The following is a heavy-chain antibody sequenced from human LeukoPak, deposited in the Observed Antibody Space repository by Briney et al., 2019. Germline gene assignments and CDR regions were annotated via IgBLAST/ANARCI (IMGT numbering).Heavy chain of an antibody. CDR1: GFTFSSYS. V-gene: IGHV3-21*01. D-gene: IGHD3-10*01. CDR2: ISSSSSYI. J-gene: IGHJ6*03. CDR3: AREGDYYGSGSYLPYYYMDV. Sequence: PGGSLRLSCAASGFTFSSYSMNWVRQAPGKGLEWVSSISSSSSYIYYADSVKGRFTISRDNAKNSLYLQMNSLRAEDTAVYYCAREGDYYGSGSYLPYYYMDVWGKGTTVTVSS.